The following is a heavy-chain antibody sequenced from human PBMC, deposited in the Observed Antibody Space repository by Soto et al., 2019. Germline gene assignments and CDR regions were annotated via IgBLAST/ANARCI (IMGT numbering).Heavy chain of an antibody. Sequence: GGSLRLSCTTSGFTFGDYAMSWFRQAPGKGLEWVGFIRSKVYGGATENAASAKGRFTISRDDSKSIAYLQMNSLQTEDTAVYYCSRCDFWSGYFDYWGHGTLLTVSS. J-gene: IGHJ4*01. CDR2: IRSKVYGGAT. D-gene: IGHD3-3*01. CDR3: SRCDFWSGYFDY. V-gene: IGHV3-49*03. CDR1: GFTFGDYA.